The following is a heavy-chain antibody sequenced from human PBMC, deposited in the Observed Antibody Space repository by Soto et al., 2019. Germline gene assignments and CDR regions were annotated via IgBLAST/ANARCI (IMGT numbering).Heavy chain of an antibody. CDR1: GYSFTSYW. CDR3: ARHRIGSGYYYGMDV. Sequence: GESLKISCNGSGYSFTSYWIGWVRQMPGKGLEWMGIIYPGDSDTRYSPSFQGQVTISADKSISTAYLQWSSLKASDTAMYYCARHRIGSGYYYGMDVWGQGTTVTVSS. V-gene: IGHV5-51*01. J-gene: IGHJ6*02. D-gene: IGHD2-15*01. CDR2: IYPGDSDT.